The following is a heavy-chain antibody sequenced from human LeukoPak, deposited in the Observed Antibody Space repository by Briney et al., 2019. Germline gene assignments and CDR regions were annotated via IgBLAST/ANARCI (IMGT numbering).Heavy chain of an antibody. CDR3: ARAVNRAAIGAGLLFGY. CDR1: GYTFTGYY. V-gene: IGHV1-2*02. J-gene: IGHJ4*02. CDR2: INPNSGGT. D-gene: IGHD2-2*02. Sequence: ASVTVSCKASGYTFTGYYMHWVRQAPGQGLEWMGWINPNSGGTNYAQKFQGRVTMTRDTSISTAYMELSRLRSDDTAVYYCARAVNRAAIGAGLLFGYWGQGTLVTVSS.